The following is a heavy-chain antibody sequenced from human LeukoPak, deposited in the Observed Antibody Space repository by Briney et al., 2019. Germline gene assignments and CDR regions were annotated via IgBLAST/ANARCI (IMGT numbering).Heavy chain of an antibody. V-gene: IGHV3-23*01. CDR2: ISGSGFFK. CDR1: DLPDSPYT. J-gene: IGHJ4*02. D-gene: IGHD3-3*01. CDR3: AKDLGFLEWLFDY. Sequence: GGSLRLSCAASDLPDSPYTMSWVRQVPGKGLVWVSSISGSGFFKHYADSVKGRFTISRDNSKNTLYLQMNSLRAEDTAVYYCAKDLGFLEWLFDYWGQGTLVTVSS.